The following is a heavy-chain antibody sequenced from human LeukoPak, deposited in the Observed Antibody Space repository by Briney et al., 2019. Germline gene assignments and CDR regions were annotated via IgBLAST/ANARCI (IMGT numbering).Heavy chain of an antibody. CDR2: ISYDGSNK. CDR3: AKGDFDC. V-gene: IGHV3-30*18. Sequence: GGSLRLSCAASGFTFSSYGMHWVRQAPGKGLEWVAVISYDGSNKYYADSVKGRFTISRDNSKNTLYLQMNSLRAEDTAVYYCAKGDFDCWGQGTLVTVSS. J-gene: IGHJ4*02. CDR1: GFTFSSYG.